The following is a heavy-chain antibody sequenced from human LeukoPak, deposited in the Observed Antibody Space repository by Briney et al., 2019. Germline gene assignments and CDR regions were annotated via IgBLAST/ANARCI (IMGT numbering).Heavy chain of an antibody. CDR3: ARGRGHIVVVTAIYYFDY. V-gene: IGHV4-34*01. Sequence: SETLSLTCAVYGGSFSGYYWSWIRQPPGKGLEWIGEINHSGSTNYNPSLKSRVTISVDTSKNQFSLKLSSVTAADTAVYYCARGRGHIVVVTAIYYFDYWGQGTLVTVSS. D-gene: IGHD2-21*02. CDR2: INHSGST. J-gene: IGHJ4*02. CDR1: GGSFSGYY.